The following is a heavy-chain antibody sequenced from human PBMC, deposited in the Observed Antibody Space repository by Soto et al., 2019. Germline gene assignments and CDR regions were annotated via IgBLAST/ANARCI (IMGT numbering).Heavy chain of an antibody. CDR2: IGTAGDT. CDR3: ARDGRPQRAFDI. CDR1: GFTFSSYA. D-gene: IGHD6-25*01. Sequence: EVQLLESGGGLVQPGGSLRLSCAASGFTFSSYAMHWVRQATGKGLEWVSAIGTAGDTYYPGSVKGRFTISRENAKNSLYLQMNSLRAGDTAVYYCARDGRPQRAFDIWGQGTMVTVSS. V-gene: IGHV3-13*01. J-gene: IGHJ3*02.